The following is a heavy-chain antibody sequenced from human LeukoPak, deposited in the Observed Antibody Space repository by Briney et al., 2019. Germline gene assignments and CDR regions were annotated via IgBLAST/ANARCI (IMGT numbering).Heavy chain of an antibody. Sequence: SETLSLTCAVYGGSFSGYYWSWIRQPPGKGLEWIGEINHSGSTNYNPSLKSRVTISVDTSKNQLSLKLSSVTAADTAVYYCARGPRVVVTAQYPFDYWGQGTLVTVSS. J-gene: IGHJ4*02. CDR3: ARGPRVVVTAQYPFDY. V-gene: IGHV4-34*01. CDR1: GGSFSGYY. D-gene: IGHD2-21*02. CDR2: INHSGST.